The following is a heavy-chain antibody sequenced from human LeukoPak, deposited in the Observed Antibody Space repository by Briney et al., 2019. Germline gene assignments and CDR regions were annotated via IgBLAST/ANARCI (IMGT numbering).Heavy chain of an antibody. V-gene: IGHV1-18*01. Sequence: ASVKVSCKASGYTFTSYGISWVRQAPGQGLEWMGWISAYNGNTNYAQKLQGRVTMTRDTSTSTVYMELSSLRSEDTAVYYCARSFWPRNWFDPWGQGTLVTVSS. D-gene: IGHD1-26*01. CDR1: GYTFTSYG. CDR3: ARSFWPRNWFDP. J-gene: IGHJ5*02. CDR2: ISAYNGNT.